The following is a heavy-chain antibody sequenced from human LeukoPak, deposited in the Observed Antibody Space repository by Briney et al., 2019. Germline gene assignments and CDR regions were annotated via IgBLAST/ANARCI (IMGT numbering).Heavy chain of an antibody. CDR1: GDTFTSYD. CDR2: MNHKSGNT. D-gene: IGHD2-2*01. J-gene: IGHJ5*02. V-gene: IGHV1-8*01. CDR3: ARGFGGPYCSSTSCYFTAWFDP. Sequence: GASVKVSCKASGDTFTSYDINWVRQATGQGLGWMGWMNHKSGNTGYAQKFQGRVTMTRNTSISTAYMELSSLRSEDTAVYYCARGFGGPYCSSTSCYFTAWFDPWGQGTLVTVSS.